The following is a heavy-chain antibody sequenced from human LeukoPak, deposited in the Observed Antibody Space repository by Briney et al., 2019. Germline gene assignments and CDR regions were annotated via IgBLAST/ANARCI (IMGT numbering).Heavy chain of an antibody. V-gene: IGHV4-39*07. CDR2: IYYSGST. CDR1: GGSISSSSYY. D-gene: IGHD1-26*01. Sequence: PSETLSLTCTVSGGSISSSSYYWGWIRQPPGKGLEWIGSIYYSGSTYYNPSLKSRVTISVDTSKNQFSLKLSSVTAADTAVYYCARDRGVGATIFDYWGQGTLVTVSS. CDR3: ARDRGVGATIFDY. J-gene: IGHJ4*02.